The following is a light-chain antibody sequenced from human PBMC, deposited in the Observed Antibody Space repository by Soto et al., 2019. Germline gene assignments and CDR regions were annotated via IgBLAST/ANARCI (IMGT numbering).Light chain of an antibody. J-gene: IGKJ3*01. Sequence: EIVLTQSPGALSLSPGERATLSCRASQSVSSSHLAWYQQKPGQAPRLLIYGASSRATGIPDRFSGSGSGTDFILTISRVEPEDFAIYYCQQYGSSPRTFGPGTKVDIK. CDR2: GAS. V-gene: IGKV3-20*01. CDR3: QQYGSSPRT. CDR1: QSVSSSH.